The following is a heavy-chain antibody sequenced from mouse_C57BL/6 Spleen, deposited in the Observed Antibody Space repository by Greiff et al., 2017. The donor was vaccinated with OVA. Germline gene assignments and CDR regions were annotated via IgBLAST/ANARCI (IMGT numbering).Heavy chain of an antibody. CDR3: ARGLTGHAMDY. D-gene: IGHD4-1*01. V-gene: IGHV1-80*01. CDR2: IYPGDGDT. Sequence: QVQLQQSGAELVKPGASVKISCKASGYAFSSYWMNWVKQRPGKGLEWIGQIYPGDGDTKSNGKFKGKAKLTADKTSSTTYMQLSSLTSEDSAVYFCARGLTGHAMDYWGQGTSVTVSS. J-gene: IGHJ4*01. CDR1: GYAFSSYW.